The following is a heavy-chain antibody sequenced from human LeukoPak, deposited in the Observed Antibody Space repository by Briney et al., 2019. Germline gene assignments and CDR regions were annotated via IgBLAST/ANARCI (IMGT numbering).Heavy chain of an antibody. Sequence: QTGGSLRLSCAASGFTFSSYWMSWVRQAPGKGLEWVANIKQDGSEKYYVDSVKGRFTISRDNAKNSLYLQMNSLRAEDTAVYYCARVEASGYDYGAFDYWGQGTLVTVSS. CDR1: GFTFSSYW. J-gene: IGHJ4*02. CDR3: ARVEASGYDYGAFDY. V-gene: IGHV3-7*01. CDR2: IKQDGSEK. D-gene: IGHD5-12*01.